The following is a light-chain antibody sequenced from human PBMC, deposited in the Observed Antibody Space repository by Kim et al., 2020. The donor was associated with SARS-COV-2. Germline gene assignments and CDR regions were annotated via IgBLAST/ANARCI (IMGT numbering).Light chain of an antibody. Sequence: SSELTQDPALSVALGQTVTIKCQGDTLATHYATWFQQKPGQAPVVVIYGQNNRPSGIPDRFSASSSGNTSSLTISDVRAEDEADYYCNSRDISGDHWVFGGGTQLTVL. CDR2: GQN. J-gene: IGLJ3*02. V-gene: IGLV3-19*01. CDR1: TLATHY. CDR3: NSRDISGDHWV.